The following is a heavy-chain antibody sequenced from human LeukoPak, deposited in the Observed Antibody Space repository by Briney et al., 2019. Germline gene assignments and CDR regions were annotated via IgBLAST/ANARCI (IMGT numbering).Heavy chain of an antibody. CDR1: GFTFSSNY. CDR2: IYSGGST. V-gene: IGHV3-53*01. D-gene: IGHD5-24*01. J-gene: IGHJ4*02. Sequence: GGSLRLSCAASGFTFSSNYMSWVRQAPGKGLEWVSVIYSGGSTYYADSVKGRFTISRDHSKNTLYLQMNSLRAEDTAVYYCAHGYNSRPFDYWGQGTLVTVSS. CDR3: AHGYNSRPFDY.